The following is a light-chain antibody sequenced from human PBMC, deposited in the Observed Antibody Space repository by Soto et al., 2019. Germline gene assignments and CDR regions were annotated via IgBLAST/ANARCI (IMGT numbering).Light chain of an antibody. V-gene: IGKV1-27*01. CDR3: HSYNSIPRT. CDR1: QGISEY. CDR2: GAS. J-gene: IGKJ1*01. Sequence: DIQMAQSPSSLSASIGDRVTITCRASQGISEYLAWYQQRPGNAPNLLIYGASILQSGVPSRFSGSGSGTHFILTISSLQPEDVATYYCHSYNSIPRTFGQGTTVEIK.